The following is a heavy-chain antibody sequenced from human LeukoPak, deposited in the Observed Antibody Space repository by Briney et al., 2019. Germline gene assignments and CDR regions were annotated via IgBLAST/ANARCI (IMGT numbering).Heavy chain of an antibody. CDR3: ARGWLQSGFSS. D-gene: IGHD5-24*01. J-gene: IGHJ5*02. V-gene: IGHV6-1*01. CDR2: TYYGSKWYN. Sequence: SQTLSLTCAISGDSVSTNSAGWNWIRQSPSRGLEWLGRTYYGSKWYNDYAVSVKSRITINPDTSKNQFSLQLNSVTPEDTAVYYCARGWLQSGFSSWGQGTLVTVSS. CDR1: GDSVSTNSAG.